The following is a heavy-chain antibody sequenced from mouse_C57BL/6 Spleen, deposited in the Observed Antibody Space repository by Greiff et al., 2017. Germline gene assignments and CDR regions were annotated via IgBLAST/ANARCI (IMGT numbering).Heavy chain of an antibody. CDR2: IYPGDGDT. CDR3: ARPTYYYGSSYDYYFDY. CDR1: GYAFSSSW. V-gene: IGHV1-82*01. J-gene: IGHJ2*01. Sequence: QVQLQQSGPELVKPGASVKISCKASGYAFSSSWMNWVKQRPGKGLEWIGRIYPGDGDTNYNGKLKGKATMTADKSSSTAYMQLSSLTSEDSAVYFCARPTYYYGSSYDYYFDYWGQGTTLTVSS. D-gene: IGHD1-1*01.